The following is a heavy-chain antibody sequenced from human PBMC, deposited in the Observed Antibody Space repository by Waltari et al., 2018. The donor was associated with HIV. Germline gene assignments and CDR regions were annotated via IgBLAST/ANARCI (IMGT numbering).Heavy chain of an antibody. CDR1: GFPFSSYA. CDR2: ISGSGGST. J-gene: IGHJ4*02. V-gene: IGHV3-23*01. Sequence: EVQLLESGGGLVQPGGSLRLSCAASGFPFSSYAMSWVRPAPGKGLEWVSAISGSGGSTYYADSVKGRFTISRDNSKNTLYLQMNSLRAEDTAVYYCAKLYYYDSSDDPFFDYWGQGTLVTVSS. D-gene: IGHD3-22*01. CDR3: AKLYYYDSSDDPFFDY.